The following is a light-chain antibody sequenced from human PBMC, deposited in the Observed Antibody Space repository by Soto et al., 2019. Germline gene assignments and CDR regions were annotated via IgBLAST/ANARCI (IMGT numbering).Light chain of an antibody. J-gene: IGLJ1*01. Sequence: QAVLTQPASVSGSPGQTITISCTGASSDVESDNVVSWYQQHPGKAPKLIIYEVTKRPSGISNRFSGSKSGNTASLTISWLQAEDEADYYCNSYTSASTYVFGTGTKLTVL. V-gene: IGLV2-14*02. CDR2: EVT. CDR1: SSDVESDNV. CDR3: NSYTSASTYV.